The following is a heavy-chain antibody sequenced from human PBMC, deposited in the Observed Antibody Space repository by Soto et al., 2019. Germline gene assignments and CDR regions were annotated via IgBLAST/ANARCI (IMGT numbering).Heavy chain of an antibody. D-gene: IGHD2-2*01. CDR1: GFTFSSYA. J-gene: IGHJ6*02. CDR3: AAPEGYCSSTSCYEGWYYGMDV. CDR2: ISYDGSNK. Sequence: PGGSLRLSCAASGFTFSSYAMHWVRQAPGKGLEWVAVISYDGSNKYYADSVKGRFTISRDNSKNTLYLQMNSLRAEDTAVYYCAAPEGYCSSTSCYEGWYYGMDVWGQGTTVTVSS. V-gene: IGHV3-30-3*01.